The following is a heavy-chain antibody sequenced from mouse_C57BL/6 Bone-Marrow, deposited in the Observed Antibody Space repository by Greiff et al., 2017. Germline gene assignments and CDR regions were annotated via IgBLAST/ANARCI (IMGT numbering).Heavy chain of an antibody. D-gene: IGHD2-5*01. J-gene: IGHJ4*01. Sequence: EVNVVESGEGLVKPGGSLKLSCAASGFTFSSYAMSWVRQTPEKRLEWVAYISSGGDYIYYADTVKGRFTISRDTARNTLYLQMSSLKSEDTAMYYCTRGTYYSNYDAMDYWGQGTSVTVSS. CDR3: TRGTYYSNYDAMDY. V-gene: IGHV5-9-1*02. CDR2: ISSGGDYI. CDR1: GFTFSSYA.